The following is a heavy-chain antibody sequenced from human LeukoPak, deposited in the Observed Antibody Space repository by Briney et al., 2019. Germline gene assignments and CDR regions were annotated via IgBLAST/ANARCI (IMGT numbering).Heavy chain of an antibody. CDR2: ISSSCSYI. J-gene: IGHJ4*02. D-gene: IGHD7-27*01. CDR3: ARDGETSNWGVLF. Sequence: GGSLRLSCAASGFTFSSYSMNWVRQAPGKGLEWVSSISSSCSYIYYADSVKGRFTISRDNAKNSLYLQMNSLRAEDTAVYYCARDGETSNWGVLFWGQGTLVTVSS. CDR1: GFTFSSYS. V-gene: IGHV3-21*01.